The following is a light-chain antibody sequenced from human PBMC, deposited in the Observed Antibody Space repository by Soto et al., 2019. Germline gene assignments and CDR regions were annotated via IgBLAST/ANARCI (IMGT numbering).Light chain of an antibody. J-gene: IGLJ3*02. CDR2: EVS. CDR3: SSYTTTTRL. Sequence: QSALTQPASVSGSPGQSITISCTGTSSDIGSNNYVSWFQQRPGKAPTLIIYEVSNRPSGFSTHFSGSKSGNTASLTLSESVAEADADYYCSSYTTTTRLFGGGTKLTVL. V-gene: IGLV2-14*01. CDR1: SSDIGSNNY.